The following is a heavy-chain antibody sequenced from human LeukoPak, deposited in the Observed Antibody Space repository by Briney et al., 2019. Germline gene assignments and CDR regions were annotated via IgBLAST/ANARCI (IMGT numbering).Heavy chain of an antibody. V-gene: IGHV4-31*03. CDR1: GGSISSGGYY. J-gene: IGHJ6*02. Sequence: PSETLSLTCTVSGGSISSGGYYWSWIRQHPGKGLEWIGYIYYSGSTYYNPSLKSRVTISVDTSKNQFSLKLSSVTAADTAVYYCARDGKSQGQYCSSTCCYAYYYYGMDVWGQGTTVTVSS. D-gene: IGHD2-2*01. CDR3: ARDGKSQGQYCSSTCCYAYYYYGMDV. CDR2: IYYSGST.